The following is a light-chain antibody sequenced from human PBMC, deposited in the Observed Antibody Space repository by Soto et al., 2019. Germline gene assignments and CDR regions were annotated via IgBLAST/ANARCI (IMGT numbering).Light chain of an antibody. J-gene: IGKJ1*01. CDR2: DAS. Sequence: EIVLTQSPATLSLSPGEGATLSCWASQNINNYLAWYQQKPGQTPRLLIYDASNKTTGVPARFRGGGSGTDGTPTISSLEPEDFAVYYCQHRSNWQWTFGQGTKVEIK. CDR1: QNINNY. V-gene: IGKV3D-11*02. CDR3: QHRSNWQWT.